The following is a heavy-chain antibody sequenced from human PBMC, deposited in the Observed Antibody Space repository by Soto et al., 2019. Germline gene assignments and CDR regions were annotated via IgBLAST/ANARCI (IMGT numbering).Heavy chain of an antibody. Sequence: QVQLVQSGAEVKTPGSSLKVSCKVSGSRFSNYVISWVRQAPGHGQEWLGRIIPIFNSTKYAQSFQGRVTITADKSTSTASLELSSLRSDDTAVYYCAREGRGKKAGYNGLVSLGYWGQGTLVTVSS. CDR2: IIPIFNST. J-gene: IGHJ4*02. V-gene: IGHV1-69*06. CDR3: AREGRGKKAGYNGLVSLGY. CDR1: GSRFSNYV. D-gene: IGHD2-2*02.